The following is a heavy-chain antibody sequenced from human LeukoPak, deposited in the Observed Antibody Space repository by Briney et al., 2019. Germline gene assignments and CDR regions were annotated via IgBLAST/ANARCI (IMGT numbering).Heavy chain of an antibody. Sequence: SSETLSLTCTVWGRSINSSSYYWGWIRQPPGKGLEWIGSIYYSGSTYYNPSLKSRVTISVDTSKNQFSLNLSSVTAADTPVDYCYASCTNVVFYPNYGSVPNNYMDVWGKGTTVTVSS. CDR2: IYYSGST. J-gene: IGHJ6*03. CDR3: YASCTNVVFYPNYGSVPNNYMDV. V-gene: IGHV4-39*01. D-gene: IGHD3-10*01. CDR1: GRSINSSSYY.